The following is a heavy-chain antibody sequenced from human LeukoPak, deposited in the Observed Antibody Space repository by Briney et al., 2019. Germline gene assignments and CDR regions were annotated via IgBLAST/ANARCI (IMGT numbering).Heavy chain of an antibody. CDR1: EIILRIYW. Sequence: GGSLRLSCAASEIILRIYWMSWVRQVPGKGLEWVASIKQDGSEKYYVDSVKGRFTISRDNAKKSLSLQMSSLRADDTAIYYCTKEHYYAGGYFDLWGRGTLVTVSS. D-gene: IGHD3-10*01. CDR3: TKEHYYAGGYFDL. J-gene: IGHJ2*01. CDR2: IKQDGSEK. V-gene: IGHV3-7*01.